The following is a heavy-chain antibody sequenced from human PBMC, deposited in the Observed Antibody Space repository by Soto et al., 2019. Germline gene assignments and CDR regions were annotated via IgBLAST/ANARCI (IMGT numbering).Heavy chain of an antibody. CDR1: GDSISSGGSGNYY. CDR2: IYYSGRT. Sequence: SLTCTVSGDSISSGGSGNYYWSWIRQHPGKGLEWIGYIYYSGRTYYNPSLKSRVTMSLDTSKNQFSLKLNSVTAADTAVYYCARFCTGGSCFNWFDPWGQGTLVTVSS. CDR3: ARFCTGGSCFNWFDP. D-gene: IGHD2-15*01. J-gene: IGHJ5*02. V-gene: IGHV4-31*03.